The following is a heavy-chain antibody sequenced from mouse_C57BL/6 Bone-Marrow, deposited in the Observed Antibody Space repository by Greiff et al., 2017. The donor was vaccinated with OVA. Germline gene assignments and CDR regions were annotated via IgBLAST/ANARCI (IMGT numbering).Heavy chain of an antibody. J-gene: IGHJ1*03. Sequence: VKLQQPGAELVKPGASVKLSCKASGYTFTSYWMHWVKQRPGQGLEWIGMIHPNSGSTNYNEKFKSKATLTVDKSSSTAYMQLSSLTSEDSAVYYCALYGSYWYFDVWGTGTTVTVSS. CDR3: ALYGSYWYFDV. CDR2: IHPNSGST. V-gene: IGHV1-64*01. D-gene: IGHD1-1*01. CDR1: GYTFTSYW.